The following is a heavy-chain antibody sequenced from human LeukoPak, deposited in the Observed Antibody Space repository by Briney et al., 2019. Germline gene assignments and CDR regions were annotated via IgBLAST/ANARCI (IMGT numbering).Heavy chain of an antibody. V-gene: IGHV4-39*01. D-gene: IGHD2-2*01. CDR2: IYYSGST. CDR3: ARHVVVVPAAMAEGNYFDY. J-gene: IGHJ4*02. CDR1: GGSISSGDYY. Sequence: SQTLSLTCTVSGGSISSGDYYWSWIRQPPGKGLEWIGSIYYSGSTYYNPSLKSRVTISVDTSKNQFSLKLSSVTAADTAVYYCARHVVVVPAAMAEGNYFDYWGQGTLVTVSS.